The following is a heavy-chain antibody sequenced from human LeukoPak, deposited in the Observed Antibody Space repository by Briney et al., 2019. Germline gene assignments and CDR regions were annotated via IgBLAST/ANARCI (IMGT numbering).Heavy chain of an antibody. D-gene: IGHD3-10*01. CDR3: ARDPGGRYGMDV. J-gene: IGHJ6*02. Sequence: GASVKVSCRASGGTFSSYAISWVRQAPGQGLEWMGGIIPIFGTANYAQKFQGRVTITADESTSTAYMELSSLRSEDTAVYYCARDPGGRYGMDVWGQGTTVTVSS. CDR1: GGTFSSYA. V-gene: IGHV1-69*13. CDR2: IIPIFGTA.